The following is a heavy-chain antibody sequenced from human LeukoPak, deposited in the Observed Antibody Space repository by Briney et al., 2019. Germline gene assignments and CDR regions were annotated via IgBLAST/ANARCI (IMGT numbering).Heavy chain of an antibody. CDR3: AREWLGAFDI. V-gene: IGHV4-38-2*02. CDR1: GYSISSGYY. CDR2: IYHSGST. D-gene: IGHD3-22*01. Sequence: PSETLSLTCTVSGYSISSGYYWGWIRQPPRKGLEWIGSIYHSGSTYYNPSLKSRVTISVDTSKNQFSLKLSSVTAADTAVYYCAREWLGAFDIWGQGTMVTVSS. J-gene: IGHJ3*02.